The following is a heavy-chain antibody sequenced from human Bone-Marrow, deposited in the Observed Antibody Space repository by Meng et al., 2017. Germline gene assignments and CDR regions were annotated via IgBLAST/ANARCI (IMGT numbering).Heavy chain of an antibody. Sequence: SVKVSCKALGGIFSNYVIGWVRQAPGQGLEWMGGINAVFGTTNYAQEFQDRVTITSDESTSTVYMELTRLTSEDTAVYFCARKAGNCISTTCYSLDYWGQGTLVTVSS. CDR3: ARKAGNCISTTCYSLDY. D-gene: IGHD2-2*01. CDR1: GGIFSNYV. J-gene: IGHJ4*02. CDR2: INAVFGTT. V-gene: IGHV1-69*13.